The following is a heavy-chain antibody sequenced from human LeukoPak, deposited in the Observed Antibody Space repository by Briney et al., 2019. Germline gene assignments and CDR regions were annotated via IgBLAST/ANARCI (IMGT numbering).Heavy chain of an antibody. CDR2: ISPYNGNT. D-gene: IGHD2-2*01. J-gene: IGHJ5*02. Sequence: ASVKVSCKASGYTFTSYGISWVRQAPGQGLEWMGWISPYNGNTDHAQKFQGRVTMTTDTSTSTAYMELRSLRSDDTAVYYCAREGNIVVDLDPWGQGTLVTVSS. V-gene: IGHV1-18*01. CDR1: GYTFTSYG. CDR3: AREGNIVVDLDP.